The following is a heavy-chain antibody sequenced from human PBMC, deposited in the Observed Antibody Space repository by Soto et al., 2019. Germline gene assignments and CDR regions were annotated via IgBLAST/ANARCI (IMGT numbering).Heavy chain of an antibody. V-gene: IGHV3-30*18. CDR1: GFTFSSYG. J-gene: IGHJ4*02. Sequence: QVQLVESGGGVVQPLRSLRLSCAASGFTFSSYGMHWVRQAPGKGLEWVAVISYDGSNKYYADSVKGRFTISRDNSKNTLYLQMNSLRAEDTAVYYCAKDLAVADLFDYWGQGTLVTVSS. CDR3: AKDLAVADLFDY. D-gene: IGHD6-19*01. CDR2: ISYDGSNK.